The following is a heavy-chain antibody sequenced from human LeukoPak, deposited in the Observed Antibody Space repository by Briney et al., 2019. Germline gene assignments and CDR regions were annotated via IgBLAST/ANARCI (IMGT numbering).Heavy chain of an antibody. Sequence: GGSLRLSCAASGFTFSSYSMNWARQAPGKGLEWVSYISSSSSTIYYADSVKGRFTISRDNAKNSLYLQMNSLRAEDTAVYYCARDRAQIVVTGSPPNYWGQGTLVTVSS. D-gene: IGHD3-22*01. CDR3: ARDRAQIVVTGSPPNY. CDR2: ISSSSSTI. J-gene: IGHJ4*02. V-gene: IGHV3-48*04. CDR1: GFTFSSYS.